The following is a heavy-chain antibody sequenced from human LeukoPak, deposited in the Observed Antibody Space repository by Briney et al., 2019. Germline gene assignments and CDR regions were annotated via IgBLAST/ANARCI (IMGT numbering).Heavy chain of an antibody. V-gene: IGHV1-46*01. D-gene: IGHD4-17*01. J-gene: IGHJ4*02. CDR3: ARDGDLRENYYFDY. Sequence: ASVKVSCKAFGYTFTSNYMHWVRQAPGQGPEWMGVISPSGGSTTYAQKFQGRVTLTRDMSTSTDYLELSSLRSEDTAVYYCARDGDLRENYYFDYWGQGALVTVSS. CDR2: ISPSGGST. CDR1: GYTFTSNY.